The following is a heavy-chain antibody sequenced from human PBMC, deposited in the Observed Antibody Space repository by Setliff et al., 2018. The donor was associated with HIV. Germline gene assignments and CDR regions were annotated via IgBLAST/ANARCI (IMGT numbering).Heavy chain of an antibody. CDR1: GFTFSSCW. J-gene: IGHJ4*02. V-gene: IGHV3-7*03. CDR2: IKQDGSEK. CDR3: TRDLNCAFDY. D-gene: IGHD1-1*01. Sequence: AGGSLRLSCAASGFTFSSCWVTWVRQGPGKGLEWVANIKQDGSEKYYVDSVKGRFTISRDNGKNTLYLQMNSLRAEDTTMYYCTRDLNCAFDYCGQGILVTVSS.